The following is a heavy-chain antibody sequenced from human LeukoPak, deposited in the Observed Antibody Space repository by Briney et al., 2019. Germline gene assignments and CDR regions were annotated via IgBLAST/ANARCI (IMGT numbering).Heavy chain of an antibody. Sequence: GGSLRLSCAASGFTFSSYAMSWVRQAPGKGLEWVSAISGSGGSTYYADSVKGRFTISRDNAKNSLYLQMNSLRAEDTAVYYCAREETIFGVAPGYWGQGTLVTVSS. D-gene: IGHD3-3*01. CDR1: GFTFSSYA. CDR3: AREETIFGVAPGY. V-gene: IGHV3-23*01. J-gene: IGHJ4*02. CDR2: ISGSGGST.